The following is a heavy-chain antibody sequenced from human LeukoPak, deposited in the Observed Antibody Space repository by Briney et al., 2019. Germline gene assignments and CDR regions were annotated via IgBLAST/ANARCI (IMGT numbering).Heavy chain of an antibody. Sequence: GRSLRLSCAASGFTFSSYGMHWVRQAPGKGLEWVAVIWYDGGNKYYADSVKGRFTISRDNSKNTLYLQMNSLRAEDTAVYYCARGNRLNYYFDYWGQGTLVTVSS. D-gene: IGHD2-8*01. CDR1: GFTFSSYG. CDR2: IWYDGGNK. J-gene: IGHJ4*02. CDR3: ARGNRLNYYFDY. V-gene: IGHV3-33*01.